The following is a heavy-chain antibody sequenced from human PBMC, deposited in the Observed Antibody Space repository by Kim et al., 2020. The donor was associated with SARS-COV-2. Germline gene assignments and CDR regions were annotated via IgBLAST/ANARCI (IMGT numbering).Heavy chain of an antibody. J-gene: IGHJ6*02. CDR3: ARVVGGASYYYYGMDV. V-gene: IGHV3-48*01. Sequence: DSVRGRLPISRDNAKNALYLQMNSLRVEDTAVYYCARVVGGASYYYYGMDVWGQGTTVTVSS. D-gene: IGHD2-15*01.